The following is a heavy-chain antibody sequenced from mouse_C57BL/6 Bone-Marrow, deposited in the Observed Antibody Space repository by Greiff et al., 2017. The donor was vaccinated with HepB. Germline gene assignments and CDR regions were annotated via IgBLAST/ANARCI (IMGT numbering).Heavy chain of an antibody. CDR3: ASPVLLRALFAY. CDR2: IYPRSGNT. CDR1: GYTFTSYG. D-gene: IGHD1-1*01. V-gene: IGHV1-81*01. Sequence: VQLQQSGAELARPGASVKLSCKASGYTFTSYGISWVKQRTGQGLEWIGEIYPRSGNTYYNEKFKGKATLTADKSSSTAYMELRSLTSEDSAVYFCASPVLLRALFAYWGQGTLVTVSA. J-gene: IGHJ3*01.